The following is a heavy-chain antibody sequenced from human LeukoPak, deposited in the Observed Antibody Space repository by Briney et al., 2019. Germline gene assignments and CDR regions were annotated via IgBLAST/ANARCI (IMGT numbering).Heavy chain of an antibody. Sequence: PGGSLRLSCAASGFTFSSYAMSWVRQAPGKGLEWVSAISGSGGSTYYVDSVKGRFTISRDNSKNTLYLQVNSLRAEDTAVYYCAKVSRGSGWYGMYYFDYWGQGTLVTVSS. CDR3: AKVSRGSGWYGMYYFDY. V-gene: IGHV3-23*01. CDR2: ISGSGGST. D-gene: IGHD6-19*01. CDR1: GFTFSSYA. J-gene: IGHJ4*02.